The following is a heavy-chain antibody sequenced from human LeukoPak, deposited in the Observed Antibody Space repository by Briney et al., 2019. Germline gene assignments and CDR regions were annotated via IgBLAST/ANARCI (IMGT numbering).Heavy chain of an antibody. CDR3: ARLAYSSSYDY. D-gene: IGHD6-6*01. J-gene: IGHJ4*02. CDR2: VSSSSYI. CDR1: GFTFSSYS. Sequence: PGGSLRLSCAASGFTFSSYSMNWVRQAPGKGLEWVSSVSSSSYIYYADSVKGRFTISRDNAKNSLYLQMNSLRAEDTAVYYCARLAYSSSYDYWGQGTLVTVSS. V-gene: IGHV3-21*01.